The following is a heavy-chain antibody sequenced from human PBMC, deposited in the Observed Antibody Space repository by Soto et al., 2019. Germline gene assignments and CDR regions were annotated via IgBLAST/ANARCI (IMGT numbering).Heavy chain of an antibody. V-gene: IGHV4-59*13. CDR3: ARDPYGSGSGGVYYYYALDV. CDR1: GGSITTYY. D-gene: IGHD5-12*01. CDR2: ISYSGST. J-gene: IGHJ6*02. Sequence: SETLSLACTVSGGSITTYYWNWVRQSPGKGLEWIASISYSGSTNYNPSLRSRITISIDTSKNQFSLTLTSVTAADTAVYYCARDPYGSGSGGVYYYYALDVWGQGTTVTVSS.